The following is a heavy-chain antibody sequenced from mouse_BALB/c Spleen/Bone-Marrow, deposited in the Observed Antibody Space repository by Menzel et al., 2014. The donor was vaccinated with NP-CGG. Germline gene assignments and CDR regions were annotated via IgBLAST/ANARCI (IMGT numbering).Heavy chain of an antibody. Sequence: SGAELVRPGVSVKISCKGSGYTFTDYAMHWVKQSHAKSLEWIGVISTYYGDASYNQKFKGKATMTVDKSSSTAYMELARLTSEDSAIYYCARRGNYDAMDYWGQGTSVTVSS. CDR2: ISTYYGDA. CDR3: ARRGNYDAMDY. CDR1: GYTFTDYA. V-gene: IGHV1S137*01. J-gene: IGHJ4*01. D-gene: IGHD2-1*01.